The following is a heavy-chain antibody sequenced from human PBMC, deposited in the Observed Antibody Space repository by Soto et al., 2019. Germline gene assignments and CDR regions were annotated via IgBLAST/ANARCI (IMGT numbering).Heavy chain of an antibody. V-gene: IGHV4-59*01. CDR2: IYFSGST. D-gene: IGHD1-20*01. CDR1: GGSISSDY. J-gene: IGHJ4*02. Sequence: PSETLSLTCTVSGGSISSDYWSWVRQPPGKGLEWIGYIYFSGSTNYNPSLESRVTISLDASKTQFSLKLRSLTTADTAVYYCATSQKGYNWNYFDHWGQGALVTVSS. CDR3: ATSQKGYNWNYFDH.